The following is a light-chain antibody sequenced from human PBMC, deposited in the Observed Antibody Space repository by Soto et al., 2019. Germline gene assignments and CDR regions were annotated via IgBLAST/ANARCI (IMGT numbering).Light chain of an antibody. CDR2: GAS. J-gene: IGKJ2*01. Sequence: EIVLTQSPGTLSLSPGERTTLSCRASQSVSSSYLAWYQQKRGQPPRLLIYGASTRATGIPDRFSGSGSGTDFTLTLSRLEPEDFAVYYCQQYGRSPYTFGQGTKLEIK. CDR3: QQYGRSPYT. V-gene: IGKV3-20*01. CDR1: QSVSSSY.